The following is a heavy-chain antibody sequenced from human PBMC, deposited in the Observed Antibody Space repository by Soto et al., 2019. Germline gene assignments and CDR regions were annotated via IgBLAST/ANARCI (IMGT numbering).Heavy chain of an antibody. CDR2: IWYDGSNK. Sequence: VQLVESGGGVVQPGRSLRLSCAASGFTFSSYGMHWVRQAPGKGLEWVAVIWYDGSNKYYADSVKGRFTISRDNSKNTLYLQMNSLRAEDTAVYYCARGWGDDYSNYPSVYWGQGTLVTVSS. V-gene: IGHV3-33*01. CDR1: GFTFSSYG. D-gene: IGHD4-4*01. CDR3: ARGWGDDYSNYPSVY. J-gene: IGHJ4*02.